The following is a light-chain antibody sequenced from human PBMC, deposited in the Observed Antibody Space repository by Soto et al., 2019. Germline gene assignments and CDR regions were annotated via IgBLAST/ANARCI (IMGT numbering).Light chain of an antibody. CDR3: QQFGSSIPHT. V-gene: IGKV3-20*01. Sequence: EIVLTQSPGTLSLSPGERATLFCRASQGVSRSYFAWYQQKPGQAPRLLIYAASSRATGVPDRFSGSGSGTDFTLTISRLEPEDFALYYCQQFGSSIPHTFGQGTKLEIK. CDR2: AAS. CDR1: QGVSRSY. J-gene: IGKJ2*01.